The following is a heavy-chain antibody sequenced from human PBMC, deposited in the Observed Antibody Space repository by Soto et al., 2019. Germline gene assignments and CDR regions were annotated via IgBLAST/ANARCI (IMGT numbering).Heavy chain of an antibody. CDR3: ARDRVGATPYYYYGMDV. J-gene: IGHJ6*02. CDR1: GATFSSSA. Sequence: GASVKVSCKASGATFSSSAISWVRQAPGQGLEWMGGIIPIFGTANYAQKFQGRVTITADESTSTAYMELSSLRSEDTAVYYCARDRVGATPYYYYGMDVWGQGTTVTVSS. CDR2: IIPIFGTA. V-gene: IGHV1-69*13. D-gene: IGHD1-26*01.